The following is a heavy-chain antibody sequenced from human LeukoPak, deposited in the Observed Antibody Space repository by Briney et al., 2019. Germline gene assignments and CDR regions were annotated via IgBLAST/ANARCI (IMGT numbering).Heavy chain of an antibody. CDR2: IYSGGST. CDR3: ARDPPAVAANTYG. Sequence: GGSLRLSCAASGVTVSNDYMNWVRQAPGKGLEWVSLIYSGGSTYYADSVKGRFTISRDNSKNTLYLQMNSLRAEDTAVYYCARDPPAVAANTYGWGQGTLVTVSS. V-gene: IGHV3-66*01. J-gene: IGHJ4*02. CDR1: GVTVSNDY. D-gene: IGHD6-6*01.